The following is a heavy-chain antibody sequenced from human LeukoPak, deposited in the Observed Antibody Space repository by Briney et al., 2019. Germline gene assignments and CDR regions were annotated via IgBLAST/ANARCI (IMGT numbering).Heavy chain of an antibody. CDR1: GGSISSSSYY. Sequence: SETLSLTCTVSGGSISSSSYYWGWIRQPPGKGLEWIGSIYYSGSTYYNPSLKSRVTISVDTSKNQFSLKLSSVTAADTAVYYCARVFGVVIWSGQPADYWGQGTLVTVSS. V-gene: IGHV4-39*01. J-gene: IGHJ4*02. CDR2: IYYSGST. D-gene: IGHD3-3*01. CDR3: ARVFGVVIWSGQPADY.